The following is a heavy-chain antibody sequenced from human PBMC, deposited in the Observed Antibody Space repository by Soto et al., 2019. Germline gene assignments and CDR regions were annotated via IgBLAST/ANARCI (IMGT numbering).Heavy chain of an antibody. D-gene: IGHD2-15*01. J-gene: IGHJ4*02. Sequence: GSLRLSCEASGFPFSVLDLHWVRQHPGKGLDGDSTIGTARDTYYAGSVKGRFTISRDNAKNSLSLQMNSLRAGDTAVYFCARGQEVGAHFFDSWGQGTQVTVSS. CDR3: ARGQEVGAHFFDS. CDR1: GFPFSVLD. CDR2: IGTARDT. V-gene: IGHV3-13*01.